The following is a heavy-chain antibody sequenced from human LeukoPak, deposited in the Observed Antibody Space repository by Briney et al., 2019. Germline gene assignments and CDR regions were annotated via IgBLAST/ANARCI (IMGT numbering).Heavy chain of an antibody. J-gene: IGHJ4*02. CDR2: IYYSGNT. Sequence: SETLSLTCTVSGGSISTSSYYWAWIRQPPGKGLEWIGSIYYSGNTYYNSSLESRVTISVDTSDKHFSLELTSVTAADTAVYYCARDYYDGSGYYGFDYWGQGTLVTVSS. D-gene: IGHD3-22*01. CDR1: GGSISTSSYY. V-gene: IGHV4-39*02. CDR3: ARDYYDGSGYYGFDY.